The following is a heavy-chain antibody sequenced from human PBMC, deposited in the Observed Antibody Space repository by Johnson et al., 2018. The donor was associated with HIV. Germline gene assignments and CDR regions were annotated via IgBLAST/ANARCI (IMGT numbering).Heavy chain of an antibody. CDR2: ISYDGSSK. V-gene: IGHV3-30-3*01. CDR3: ARPMGAVDECDAFDI. Sequence: QVQLVESGGGVVQPGRSLRLSCAASGFTFSSYTMHWVRQAPGKGLEWVALISYDGSSKYYADSVKGRFTISRDNSTNTLYLQMNSLRAVDTAVYYCARPMGAVDECDAFDIWGQGTMVTVSS. J-gene: IGHJ3*02. D-gene: IGHD1-26*01. CDR1: GFTFSSYT.